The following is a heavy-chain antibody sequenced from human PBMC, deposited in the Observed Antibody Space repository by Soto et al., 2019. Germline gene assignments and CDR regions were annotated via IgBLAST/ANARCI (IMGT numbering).Heavy chain of an antibody. CDR2: INHSGST. Sequence: SETLSLTCAVYGGSFSGYYWSWIRQPPGKGLEWIGEINHSGSTNYNPSLKSRVTISVDTSKNQFSLKLSSVTAADTAVYYCARTVSNGRQISLWFDPWGQGTLVTVSS. CDR3: ARTVSNGRQISLWFDP. J-gene: IGHJ5*02. CDR1: GGSFSGYY. D-gene: IGHD7-27*01. V-gene: IGHV4-34*01.